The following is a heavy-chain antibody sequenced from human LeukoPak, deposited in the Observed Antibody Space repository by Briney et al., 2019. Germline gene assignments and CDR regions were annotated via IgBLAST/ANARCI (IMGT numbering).Heavy chain of an antibody. Sequence: SETLSLTCTVSGGSISSGSYYWSWIRQPAGKGLEWIGRIYTSGSTNYNPSLKSRVTISVDTSKNQFSLKLSSVTAADTAVYYCARDRYYYDSSGLAFDYWGQGTLVTVSS. J-gene: IGHJ4*02. CDR3: ARDRYYYDSSGLAFDY. CDR1: GGSISSGSYY. D-gene: IGHD3-22*01. V-gene: IGHV4-61*02. CDR2: IYTSGST.